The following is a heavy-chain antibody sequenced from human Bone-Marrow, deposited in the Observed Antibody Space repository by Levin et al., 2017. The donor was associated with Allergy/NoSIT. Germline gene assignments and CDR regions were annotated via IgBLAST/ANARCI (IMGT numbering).Heavy chain of an antibody. D-gene: IGHD3-10*01. CDR1: GGSISSYY. V-gene: IGHV4-59*01. CDR2: IYYSGST. Sequence: SETLSLTCTVSGGSISSYYWSWIRQPPGKGLEWIGYIYYSGSTNYNPSLKSRVTISVDTSKNQFSLKLSSVTAADTAVYYCARWVAPPMGAFDIWGQGTMVTVSS. J-gene: IGHJ3*02. CDR3: ARWVAPPMGAFDI.